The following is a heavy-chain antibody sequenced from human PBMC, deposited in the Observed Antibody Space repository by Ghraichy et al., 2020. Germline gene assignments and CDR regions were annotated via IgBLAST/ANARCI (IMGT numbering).Heavy chain of an antibody. J-gene: IGHJ4*02. V-gene: IGHV3-23*01. CDR3: ARVSDDYDY. CDR2: IIGNGGRT. CDR1: GFIFSNYA. D-gene: IGHD3-16*01. Sequence: GESLNISCAASGFIFSNYAMCWVRQAPGKGLEWVSAIIGNGGRTYYADSVKGRFTISRDNSKNTLYLQMNSLRVEDTAIYYCARVSDDYDYWGQGTLVTV.